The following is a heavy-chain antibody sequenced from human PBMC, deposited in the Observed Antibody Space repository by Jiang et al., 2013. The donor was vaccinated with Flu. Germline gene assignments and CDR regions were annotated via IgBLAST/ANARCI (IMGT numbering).Heavy chain of an antibody. D-gene: IGHD2-2*02. CDR1: GDSVSSNSAA. CDR2: TYYRSKWYN. J-gene: IGHJ3*02. Sequence: GDSVSSNSAAWNWIRQSPSRGLEWLGRTYYRSKWYNDYAVSVKSRITINPDTSKNQFSLQLNSVTPEDTAVYYCARGSCSSTSCYMAARDAFDIWGQGTMVTVSS. V-gene: IGHV6-1*01. CDR3: ARGSCSSTSCYMAARDAFDI.